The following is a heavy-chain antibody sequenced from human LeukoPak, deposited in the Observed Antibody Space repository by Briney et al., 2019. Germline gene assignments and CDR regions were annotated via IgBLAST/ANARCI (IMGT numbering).Heavy chain of an antibody. Sequence: PSETLSLTCTVSGGSISSGSYYWSWIRQPAGKGLEWIGRIYTSGSTNYNPSLKSRVTISVDTSKNQFSLKLSSVTAADTAVYYCARDSDSSGYFDAFDIWGQGTMVTVSS. CDR1: GGSISSGSYY. V-gene: IGHV4-61*02. J-gene: IGHJ3*02. CDR3: ARDSDSSGYFDAFDI. D-gene: IGHD3-22*01. CDR2: IYTSGST.